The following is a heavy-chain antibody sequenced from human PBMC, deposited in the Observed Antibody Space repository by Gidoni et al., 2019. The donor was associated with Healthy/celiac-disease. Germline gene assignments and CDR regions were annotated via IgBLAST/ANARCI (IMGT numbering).Heavy chain of an antibody. Sequence: EVQLLESGGGLLLPGGSLRRSCAASGFTFSSYAMSWVRQAPGQGLEWVSAISGSGGSTYYADSVKGRFTISRDNAKNTLYLQMNSLRAEDTAVYYCAKEDIVVVPAAISYYYYGMDVWGQGTTVTVSS. CDR2: ISGSGGST. CDR1: GFTFSSYA. CDR3: AKEDIVVVPAAISYYYYGMDV. V-gene: IGHV3-23*01. D-gene: IGHD2-2*01. J-gene: IGHJ6*02.